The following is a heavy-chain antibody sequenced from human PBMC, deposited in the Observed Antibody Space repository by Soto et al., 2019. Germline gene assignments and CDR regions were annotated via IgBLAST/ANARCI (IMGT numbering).Heavy chain of an antibody. D-gene: IGHD3-10*02. CDR2: LYSSGKT. CDR3: AILISAFAHPYVH. V-gene: IGHV4-39*01. CDR1: GGSVRSSGYY. Sequence: KPSETVSLTCTVSGGSVRSSGYYWAWIRQPPGKGLEWIGSLYSSGKTYRNPSLKSRVTMSDDTSKNQLSLRLSSVTAADTAVYYCAILISAFAHPYVHCGQASLATVS. J-gene: IGHJ4*02.